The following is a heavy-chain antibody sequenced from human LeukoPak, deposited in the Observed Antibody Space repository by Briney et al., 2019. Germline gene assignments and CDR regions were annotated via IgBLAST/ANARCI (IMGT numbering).Heavy chain of an antibody. J-gene: IGHJ6*02. CDR1: GFTFSNYW. D-gene: IGHD5-18*01. CDR3: VRDGYSYGGVDYYYYGMDV. Sequence: GGSLRLSCAASGFTFSNYWMHWVRQAPGKGPVWVSRIKSDGSSARFADSVQGRFTISRDNGKNTLYLQMNSLRAEDTAVYYCVRDGYSYGGVDYYYYGMDVWGQGTTVTVSS. V-gene: IGHV3-74*01. CDR2: IKSDGSSA.